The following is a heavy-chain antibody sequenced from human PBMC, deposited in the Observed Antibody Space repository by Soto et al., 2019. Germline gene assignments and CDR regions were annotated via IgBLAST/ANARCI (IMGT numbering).Heavy chain of an antibody. CDR1: GYTFTSYA. D-gene: IGHD1-7*01. V-gene: IGHV1-3*01. Sequence: GASVKVSCKASGYTFTSYAMHWVRQAPGQRLEWMGWINAGNGNTKYSQKFQGRVTITRDTSASTAYMELSSLRSEDTAVYYCARNYCGKNGRDDAFDIWGQGTMVTVSS. CDR3: ARNYCGKNGRDDAFDI. CDR2: INAGNGNT. J-gene: IGHJ3*02.